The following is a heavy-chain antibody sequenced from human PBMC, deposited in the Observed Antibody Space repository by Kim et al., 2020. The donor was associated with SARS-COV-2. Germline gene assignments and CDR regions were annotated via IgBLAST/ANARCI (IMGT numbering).Heavy chain of an antibody. J-gene: IGHJ2*01. CDR3: XRLTXSGXXYGNWYFAL. Sequence: SETLSLTCAVYGGSFSGYYWSWIRQPPGKGLEWIGEINHSGSTNYNPSLKSRVTXXVXXSKNQFSLXLSSVTAADTAVYYCXRLTXSGXXYGNWYFALWGRXXXVTVSS. D-gene: IGHD1-26*01. CDR2: INHSGST. V-gene: IGHV4-34*01. CDR1: GGSFSGYY.